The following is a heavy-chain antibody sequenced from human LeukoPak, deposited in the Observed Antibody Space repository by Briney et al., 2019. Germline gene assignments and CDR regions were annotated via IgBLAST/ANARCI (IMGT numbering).Heavy chain of an antibody. CDR1: GGSISSSSYY. CDR3: ARDLGRDGYNRAYWYFDL. J-gene: IGHJ2*01. V-gene: IGHV4-39*07. CDR2: IYYSGST. D-gene: IGHD5-24*01. Sequence: PSETLSLTCTVSGGSISSSSYYWGWIRQPPGKGLEWIGSIYYSGSTYYNPSLKSRVTISVDTSKNQFSLKLSSVTAADTAVYYCARDLGRDGYNRAYWYFDLWGRGTLVTVSS.